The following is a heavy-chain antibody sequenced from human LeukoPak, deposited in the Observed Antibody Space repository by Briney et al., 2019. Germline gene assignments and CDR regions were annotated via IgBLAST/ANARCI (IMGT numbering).Heavy chain of an antibody. Sequence: GGSLRLSCAASGFTFSNAWMSWVRQAPGKGLEWVGRIKSKTDGGTTDYAAPVKGRFTISRGDSKNTLYLQMNSLKTEDTAVYYCTTEQVLLWFGELSNRFDYWGQGTLVTVSS. D-gene: IGHD3-10*01. V-gene: IGHV3-15*01. CDR3: TTEQVLLWFGELSNRFDY. J-gene: IGHJ4*02. CDR2: IKSKTDGGTT. CDR1: GFTFSNAW.